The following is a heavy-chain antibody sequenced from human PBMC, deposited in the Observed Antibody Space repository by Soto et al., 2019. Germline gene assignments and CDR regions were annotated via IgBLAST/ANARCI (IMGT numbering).Heavy chain of an antibody. D-gene: IGHD3-10*01. CDR2: INGDGSST. Sequence: GGSLRLSCAASGFTFSSYWMHWVRQAPGKGLVWVSRINGDGSSTNYADSVKGRFTISRDNAKNTLYLQMNSLRAEDTAVYYCARGRQYGYYVDYWGQGNLVTVSS. J-gene: IGHJ4*02. CDR1: GFTFSSYW. CDR3: ARGRQYGYYVDY. V-gene: IGHV3-74*01.